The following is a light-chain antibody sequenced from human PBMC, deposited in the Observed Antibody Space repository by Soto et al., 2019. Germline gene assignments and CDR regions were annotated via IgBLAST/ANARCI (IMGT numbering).Light chain of an antibody. CDR2: ANS. J-gene: IGLJ1*01. Sequence: QSVLTQPPSVSGAPGQRVTISCTGSSSNIGAGYDVHWYQQLPGTAPKLFMYANSNRPSGVPDRFSGSKSGTSASLAITGLQADDEADYYCQSYDSSLSGYVFGTGTKLTVL. V-gene: IGLV1-40*01. CDR3: QSYDSSLSGYV. CDR1: SSNIGAGYD.